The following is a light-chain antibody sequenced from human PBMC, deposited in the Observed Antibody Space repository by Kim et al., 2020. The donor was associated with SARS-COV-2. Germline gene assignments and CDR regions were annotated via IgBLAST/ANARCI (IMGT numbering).Light chain of an antibody. J-gene: IGLJ3*02. V-gene: IGLV2-14*03. CDR1: SSDIGSNKY. CDR2: DVN. CDR3: TSYRADSTVV. Sequence: QSALTQPASVSGSPGQSITLSCTGRSSDIGSNKYVSWYQQHPGKVPKVMIYDVNNRPAGVSNRFSGSKSGNTASLTISGLRAEDEADYYCTSYRADSTVVFGGGTQLTFL.